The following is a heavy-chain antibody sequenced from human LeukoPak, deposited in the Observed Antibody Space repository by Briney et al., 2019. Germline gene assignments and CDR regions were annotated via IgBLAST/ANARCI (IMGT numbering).Heavy chain of an antibody. CDR3: ANGGWFGELAPFDY. CDR1: GFTFSSYG. D-gene: IGHD3-10*01. V-gene: IGHV3-30*18. CDR2: ISYDGSNK. J-gene: IGHJ4*02. Sequence: PGGSLRLSCAASGFTFSSYGMHWVRQAPGKGLEWVAVISYDGSNKYYADSVKGRFTISRDNSKNTLYLQMNSLRAEDTAVYYCANGGWFGELAPFDYWGQETLVTVSS.